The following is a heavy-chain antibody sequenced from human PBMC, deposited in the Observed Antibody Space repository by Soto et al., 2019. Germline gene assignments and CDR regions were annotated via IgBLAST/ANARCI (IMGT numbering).Heavy chain of an antibody. CDR3: AAGELLTWFDP. V-gene: IGHV4-31*02. D-gene: IGHD3-10*01. J-gene: IGHJ5*02. Sequence: WTWLRQHPGKGLEWIGCIYHSGSTYYSPSLKSRVSISVDTSKNQFSLKLYSVTAADTAVYYCAAGELLTWFDPWGQGTLVTVSS. CDR2: IYHSGST.